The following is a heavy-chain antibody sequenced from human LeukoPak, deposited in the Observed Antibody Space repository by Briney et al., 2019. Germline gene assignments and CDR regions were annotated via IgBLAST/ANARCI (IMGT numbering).Heavy chain of an antibody. J-gene: IGHJ6*03. Sequence: PSETLSLTCTVSGGSITSYYWSWIRQPPGKGLEWIGEINHSGSTNYNPSLKSRVTISVDTSKNQFSLKLSSVTAADTAVYYCARRWLRFSYYMDVWGKGTTVTISS. CDR1: GGSITSYY. D-gene: IGHD6-19*01. V-gene: IGHV4-34*01. CDR3: ARRWLRFSYYMDV. CDR2: INHSGST.